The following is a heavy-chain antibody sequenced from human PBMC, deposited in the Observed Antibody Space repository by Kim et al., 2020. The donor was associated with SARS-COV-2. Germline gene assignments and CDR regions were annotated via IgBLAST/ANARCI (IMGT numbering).Heavy chain of an antibody. D-gene: IGHD3-16*02. Sequence: SRVTISVDTSKNQFSLKLSSVTAADTAVYYCARGPYDYVWGSYRAGGFDYWGQGTLVTVSS. J-gene: IGHJ4*02. V-gene: IGHV4-34*01. CDR3: ARGPYDYVWGSYRAGGFDY.